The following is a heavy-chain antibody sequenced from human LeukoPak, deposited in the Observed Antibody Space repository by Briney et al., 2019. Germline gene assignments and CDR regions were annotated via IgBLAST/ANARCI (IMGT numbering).Heavy chain of an antibody. J-gene: IGHJ4*02. D-gene: IGHD3-10*01. CDR1: GFTFPNSV. CDR3: AAVSRYYGFLVY. V-gene: IGHV1-58*01. Sequence: SVKVSRKASGFTFPNSVLQWVGPARGQRVGWIGWIVVGSGNTNYAHKFQERATITRDMSTRTAYMELSSLRSEDTAVYYCAAVSRYYGFLVYWGQGTLVAVCS. CDR2: IVVGSGNT.